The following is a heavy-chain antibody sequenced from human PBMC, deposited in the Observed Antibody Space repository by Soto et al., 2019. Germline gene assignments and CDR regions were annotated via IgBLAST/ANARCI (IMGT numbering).Heavy chain of an antibody. D-gene: IGHD2-15*01. CDR3: VRDRGGSFFPFDL. CDR1: GFTLTNYV. Sequence: GGALRLSCAAAGFTLTNYVMSCVRQPPGKGLEWVSGIGTNTEINYYANSVQGRFTISRDNARNLLYLHMTSLTVEDTATYYCVRDRGGSFFPFDLWGQGPMVPVYS. J-gene: IGHJ4*02. CDR2: IGTNTEIN. V-gene: IGHV3-23*01.